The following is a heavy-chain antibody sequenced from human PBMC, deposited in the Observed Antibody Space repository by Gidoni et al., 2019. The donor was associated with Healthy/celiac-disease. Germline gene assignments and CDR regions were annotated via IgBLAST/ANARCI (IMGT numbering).Heavy chain of an antibody. CDR2: ISWNSGSI. CDR1: GFPFDDYA. Sequence: EVQLVESGGGLVQPGRSLRLSCAASGFPFDDYAMHWVRQAPGKGLEWVSGISWNSGSIGYADSVKGRFTISRDNAKNSLYLQMNSLRAEDTALYYCAKDWGYCSGGSCYAWDYWGQGTLVTVSS. CDR3: AKDWGYCSGGSCYAWDY. J-gene: IGHJ4*02. D-gene: IGHD2-15*01. V-gene: IGHV3-9*01.